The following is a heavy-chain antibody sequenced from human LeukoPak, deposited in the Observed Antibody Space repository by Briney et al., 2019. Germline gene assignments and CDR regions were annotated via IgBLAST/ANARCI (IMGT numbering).Heavy chain of an antibody. V-gene: IGHV1-69*01. D-gene: IGHD3-22*01. CDR3: AREITTIVVGHSNWFDP. Sequence: GASVKVSCKASGGTFSSYAISWVRQAPGQGLEWMGGIIPIFGTANYAQKFQGRVTITADESTSTAYMELSSLRSEDTAVYYCAREITTIVVGHSNWFDPWGQGTLVTVSS. CDR1: GGTFSSYA. CDR2: IIPIFGTA. J-gene: IGHJ5*02.